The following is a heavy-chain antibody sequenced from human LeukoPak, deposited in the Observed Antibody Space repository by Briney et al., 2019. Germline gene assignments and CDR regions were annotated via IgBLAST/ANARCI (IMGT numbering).Heavy chain of an antibody. D-gene: IGHD4-23*01. CDR3: AKDSTYGGNDY. V-gene: IGHV3-30*18. CDR2: ISYDGSVI. J-gene: IGHJ4*02. CDR1: GFTLSSFG. Sequence: GGSLRLSCAASGFTLSSFGMHWVRQAPGKGLEWMTVISYDGSVIYNADSVKGRFTISRDNSKNTLYLQMNSLRAEDTAVYYCAKDSTYGGNDYWGQGTLVTVSS.